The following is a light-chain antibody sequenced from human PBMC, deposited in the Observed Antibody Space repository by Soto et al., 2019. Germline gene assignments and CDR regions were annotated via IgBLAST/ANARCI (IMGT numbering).Light chain of an antibody. CDR2: DVS. CDR3: NSYTSSSTLYV. CDR1: SSDVGGYNY. J-gene: IGLJ1*01. V-gene: IGLV2-14*01. Sequence: QSALTQPASVSGSPGQSITISCTGTSSDVGGYNYVSWYQQHPSKAPKLMIYDVSNRPSGVSNRFSGSKSGNTASLTISGLQAEDEADYYCNSYTSSSTLYVFGTGTKVTVL.